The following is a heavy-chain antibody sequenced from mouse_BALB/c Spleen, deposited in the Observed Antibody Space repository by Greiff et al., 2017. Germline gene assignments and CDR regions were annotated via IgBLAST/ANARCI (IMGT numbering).Heavy chain of an antibody. CDR3: ARGGHYYGYY. D-gene: IGHD1-2*01. Sequence: EVKLEESGPGLVKPSQSLSLTCTVTGYSITSDYAWNWIRQFPGNKLEWMGYIGYSGSTSYNPSLKSRISITRDTSKNQFFLQLNSVTTEDTATYYCARGGHYYGYYWGQGTTLTVSS. CDR1: GYSITSDYA. J-gene: IGHJ2*01. V-gene: IGHV3-2*02. CDR2: IGYSGST.